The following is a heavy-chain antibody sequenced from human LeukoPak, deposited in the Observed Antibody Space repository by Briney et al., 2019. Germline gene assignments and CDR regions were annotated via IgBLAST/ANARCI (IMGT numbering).Heavy chain of an antibody. CDR2: INHSGST. CDR3: ARHCPVTNKSPNWFDP. V-gene: IGHV4-34*01. D-gene: IGHD4-17*01. CDR1: GFTFSRHG. J-gene: IGHJ5*02. Sequence: TPGGSLRLSCVASGFTFSRHGMNWVRQPPGKGLEWIGEINHSGSTNYNPSLKSRVTISVDTSKNQFSLKLSSVTAADTAVYYCARHCPVTNKSPNWFDPWGQGTLVTVSS.